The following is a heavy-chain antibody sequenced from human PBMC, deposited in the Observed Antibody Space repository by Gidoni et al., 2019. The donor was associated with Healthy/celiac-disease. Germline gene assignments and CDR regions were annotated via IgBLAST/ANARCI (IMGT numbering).Heavy chain of an antibody. V-gene: IGHV3-23*01. CDR3: ANYDSTKGAFDI. Sequence: EVQLLESGGGLVQPGGSLILSCAASGFTFSSYAMSWVRQAPGKGLEWVSAISGSGGRTYYADSVKGRFTISRDNSKNTLYLQMNSLRAEDTAVYYCANYDSTKGAFDIWGQGTMVTVSS. CDR2: ISGSGGRT. CDR1: GFTFSSYA. J-gene: IGHJ3*02. D-gene: IGHD3-22*01.